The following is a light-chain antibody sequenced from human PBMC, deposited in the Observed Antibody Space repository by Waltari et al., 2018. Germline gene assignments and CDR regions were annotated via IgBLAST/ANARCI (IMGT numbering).Light chain of an antibody. Sequence: SCRASESVRRSLAWYQQKPGQAPRLLIYDASSRATGSPDSFSGSGSGTDFSLSISRLEPEDFAVYYCQHYVRLPATFGQGTKVEIK. CDR3: QHYVRLPAT. J-gene: IGKJ1*01. V-gene: IGKV3-20*01. CDR2: DAS. CDR1: ESVRRS.